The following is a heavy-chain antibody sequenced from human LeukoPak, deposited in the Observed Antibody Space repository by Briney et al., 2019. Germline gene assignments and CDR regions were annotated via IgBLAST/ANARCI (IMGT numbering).Heavy chain of an antibody. CDR2: ISAYNGNT. CDR3: AREGYCSGGSCYGVLNY. J-gene: IGHJ4*02. CDR1: GYTFTSYG. D-gene: IGHD2-15*01. Sequence: ASVKVSCKASGYTFTSYGISWVRQAPGQGLEWMGWISAYNGNTNYAQKLQGRATMTTDTSTSTAYMELRSLRSDDTAVYYCAREGYCSGGSCYGVLNYWGQGTLVTVSS. V-gene: IGHV1-18*01.